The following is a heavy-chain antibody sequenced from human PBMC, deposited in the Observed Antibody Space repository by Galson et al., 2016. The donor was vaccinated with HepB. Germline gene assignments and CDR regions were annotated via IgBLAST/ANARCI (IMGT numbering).Heavy chain of an antibody. J-gene: IGHJ4*02. Sequence: CAISGDSVSSNNAGWNWIRQSPSRGLEWLGRTYYRSKWYQDYAVSVKGRITINPDTSKNEFSLQLNSVAPEDTAVYYCARYSATGTTRVFDFWDQGTLVTVSS. CDR3: ARYSATGTTRVFDF. V-gene: IGHV6-1*01. CDR1: GDSVSSNNAG. CDR2: TYYRSKWYQ. D-gene: IGHD6-13*01.